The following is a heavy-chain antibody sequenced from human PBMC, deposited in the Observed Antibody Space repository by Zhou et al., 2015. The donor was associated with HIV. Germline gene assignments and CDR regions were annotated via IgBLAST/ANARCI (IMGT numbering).Heavy chain of an antibody. CDR2: ITPLFGRA. V-gene: IGHV1-69*01. D-gene: IGHD3-16*01. Sequence: QVQLVQSGAEVKKPGSSVKVSCKASGGTFSTDSLSWVRQAPGQGPEWMGGITPLFGRANYAQNFQGRVTITADESTSTAYMDLRSLRSEDTAIYYCAREWGGRTTVXPTXHW. CDR3: AREWGGRTTVXPTXH. CDR1: GGTFSTDS. J-gene: IGHJ1*01.